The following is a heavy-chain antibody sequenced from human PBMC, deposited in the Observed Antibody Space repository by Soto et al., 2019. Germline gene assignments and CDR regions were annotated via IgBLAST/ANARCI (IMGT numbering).Heavy chain of an antibody. CDR1: GFTFSSYW. V-gene: IGHV3-7*01. CDR2: IKKDGSEK. CDR3: AKGISYYDFWSGLYYYYYGMDD. J-gene: IGHJ6*02. D-gene: IGHD3-3*01. Sequence: PGGSLRLSYAASGFTFSSYWMSSVRQAPGKGLEWVANIKKDGSEKYYVDSVKGRFTIYRDNAKNTLYLQMNSLRAGVMAVYYCAKGISYYDFWSGLYYYYYGMDDWGQGATVTVPS.